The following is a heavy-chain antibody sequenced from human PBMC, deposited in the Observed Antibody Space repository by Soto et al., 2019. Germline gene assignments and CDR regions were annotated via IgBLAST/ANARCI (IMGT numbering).Heavy chain of an antibody. Sequence: LVESGGGVAQPGRSLRLSCATSGFSFSPSGMHWVRQAPGKGLEWLAIIWNDGTTTYYADSVKGRFTISRDNSKNKLYLEMNRLRDGDTGVYYCARDGSHYDVDYWGQGTLVTVSS. CDR1: GFSFSPSG. CDR3: ARDGSHYDVDY. CDR2: IWNDGTTT. V-gene: IGHV3-33*01. D-gene: IGHD4-4*01. J-gene: IGHJ4*02.